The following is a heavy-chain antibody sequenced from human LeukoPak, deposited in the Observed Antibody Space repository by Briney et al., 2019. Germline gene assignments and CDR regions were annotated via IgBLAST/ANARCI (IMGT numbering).Heavy chain of an antibody. CDR3: AARHYYGSGSFWFDY. Sequence: PGGSLRLSCAASGYTFTSYYMHWVRQAPGQGLEWMGIIDPSGGSTSYAQKFQGRVTMTRDMSTSTVYMELSSLRSEDTAVYYCAARHYYGSGSFWFDYWGQGTLVTVSS. D-gene: IGHD3-10*01. CDR1: GYTFTSYY. CDR2: IDPSGGST. J-gene: IGHJ4*02. V-gene: IGHV1-46*01.